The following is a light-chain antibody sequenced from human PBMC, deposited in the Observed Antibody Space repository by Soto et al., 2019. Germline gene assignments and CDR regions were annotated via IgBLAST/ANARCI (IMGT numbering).Light chain of an antibody. V-gene: IGLV4-69*01. CDR3: QTWGTGIHV. J-gene: IGLJ1*01. CDR1: SGHSSYA. Sequence: QAVVTQSPSASASLGASVKLTCTLSSGHSSYAIAWHQQQPEKGPRYLMKLNSDGSHSNGDGIPDRFSGSSSGAERYLIISSLQSEDEADYYCQTWGTGIHVFGTGTKLTVL. CDR2: LNSDGSH.